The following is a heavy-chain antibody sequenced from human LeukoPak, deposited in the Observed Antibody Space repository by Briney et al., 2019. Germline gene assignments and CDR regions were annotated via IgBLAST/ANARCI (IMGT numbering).Heavy chain of an antibody. V-gene: IGHV3-64D*06. CDR3: VPKGTEGY. CDR2: IRPDGGTT. J-gene: IGHJ4*02. Sequence: PGGSLRLSCSASGFIFSAYSMHWVRQAPGKGLEYVSAIRPDGGTTYYADSVRGRFSISRDNSKSTLYLRMSSLRVEDTAVYYCVPKGTEGYWGQGTLVTVSS. CDR1: GFIFSAYS.